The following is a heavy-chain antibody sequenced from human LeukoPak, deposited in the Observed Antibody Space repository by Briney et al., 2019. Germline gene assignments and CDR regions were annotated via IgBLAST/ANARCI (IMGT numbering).Heavy chain of an antibody. V-gene: IGHV4-4*07. CDR2: IYTSGST. Sequence: SETLSLTCTVSGGSISSYYWSWIRQPAGKGLEWIGRIYTSGSTNYNPSLKSRVTMSVDTSKNQFSLKLSSVTAADTAVYYCARDPGPYCGGDCYSGDYWGQGTLVTVSS. CDR1: GGSISSYY. J-gene: IGHJ4*02. CDR3: ARDPGPYCGGDCYSGDY. D-gene: IGHD2-21*02.